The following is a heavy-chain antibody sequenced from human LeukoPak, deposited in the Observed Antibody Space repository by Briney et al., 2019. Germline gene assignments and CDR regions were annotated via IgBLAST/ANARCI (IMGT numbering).Heavy chain of an antibody. CDR3: AKPRYCSGGSCLLRFDY. J-gene: IGHJ4*02. CDR1: GFTVSSNY. D-gene: IGHD2-15*01. Sequence: PGGSLRLSCAASGFTVSSNYMSWVRQAPGKGLEWVSVIYSGGSTYYADSVKGRFTISRDNSKNTLYLQMNSLRAEDTAVYYCAKPRYCSGGSCLLRFDYWGQGTLVTVSS. V-gene: IGHV3-53*01. CDR2: IYSGGST.